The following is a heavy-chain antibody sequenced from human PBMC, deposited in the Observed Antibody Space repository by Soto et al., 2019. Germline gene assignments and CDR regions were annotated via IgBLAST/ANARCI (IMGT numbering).Heavy chain of an antibody. Sequence: GASVKVSCKASGYSFTAYYIHWVRQAPGQRLEWVGWINPRNGATDYAQMFQGRVTMTRDTSITTAYMDLSRLRSDGTAVYYCAREAIVAGATTGMDVWGQGTTVTVSS. CDR3: AREAIVAGATTGMDV. CDR2: INPRNGAT. J-gene: IGHJ6*02. V-gene: IGHV1-2*02. D-gene: IGHD1-26*01. CDR1: GYSFTAYY.